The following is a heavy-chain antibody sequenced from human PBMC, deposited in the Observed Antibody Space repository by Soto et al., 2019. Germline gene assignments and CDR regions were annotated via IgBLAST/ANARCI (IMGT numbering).Heavy chain of an antibody. Sequence: QVQLVESGGGVGQPGRSLRLSCEVSGFTFSTYGMHWVRQAPGTGLAWVAVISYEGSIQFYADSVKDRFTISRDNSKNTVYLQMNSLRPEDTAVYYCARTKVTFGGVIVPIDYWGQGSLVSVSS. CDR3: ARTKVTFGGVIVPIDY. J-gene: IGHJ4*02. V-gene: IGHV3-30*03. CDR2: ISYEGSIQ. CDR1: GFTFSTYG. D-gene: IGHD3-16*02.